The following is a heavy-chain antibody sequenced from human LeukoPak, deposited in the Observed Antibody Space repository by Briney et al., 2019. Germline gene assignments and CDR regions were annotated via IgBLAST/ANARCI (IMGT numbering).Heavy chain of an antibody. Sequence: ASVKVSCKASGYTFTSYGISWVRQAPGQGLEWMGWISAYNGNTNYAQKLQGRVTMTRDTSTSTVYMELSSLRSEDTAVYYCARGRTPSYYYDSSGYYLLDYWGQGTLVTVSS. D-gene: IGHD3-22*01. CDR3: ARGRTPSYYYDSSGYYLLDY. CDR1: GYTFTSYG. V-gene: IGHV1-18*01. J-gene: IGHJ4*02. CDR2: ISAYNGNT.